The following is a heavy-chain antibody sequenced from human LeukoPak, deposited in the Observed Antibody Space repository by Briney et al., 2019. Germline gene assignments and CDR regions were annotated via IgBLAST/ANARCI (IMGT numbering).Heavy chain of an antibody. D-gene: IGHD3-22*01. CDR2: IYYSGST. J-gene: IGHJ3*02. CDR1: GGSISSYY. Sequence: PSETLSLTCTVSGGSISSYYWSWIRQPPGKGLEWIGYIYYSGSTNYNPSLKSRVTISVDTSKNQFSLKLSSVTAADTAVYYCARGRDYYDSSDAFDIWGQGTMVTVSS. CDR3: ARGRDYYDSSDAFDI. V-gene: IGHV4-59*12.